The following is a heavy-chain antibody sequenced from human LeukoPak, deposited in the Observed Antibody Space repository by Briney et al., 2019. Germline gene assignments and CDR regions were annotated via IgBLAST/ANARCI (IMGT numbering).Heavy chain of an antibody. Sequence: GGSLRLSCAASGFTFSNYDLSWVRQAPGKGLEWVSGISASGDSTYYVDSVKGRFTISRDNFKNTVYLQMNSLRAEDTAVYYCAKKMIVAIKETSRARGQGTLVTVSS. CDR2: ISASGDST. D-gene: IGHD3-22*01. CDR1: GFTFSNYD. V-gene: IGHV3-23*01. CDR3: AKKMIVAIKETSRA. J-gene: IGHJ4*02.